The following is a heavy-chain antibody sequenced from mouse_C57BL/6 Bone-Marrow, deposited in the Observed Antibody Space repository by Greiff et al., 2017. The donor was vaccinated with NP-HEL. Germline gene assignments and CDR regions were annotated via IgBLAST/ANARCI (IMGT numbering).Heavy chain of an antibody. CDR2: IHPNSGST. Sequence: VQLQQSGAELVKPGASVKLSCKASGYTFTSYWMHWVKQRPGQGLEWIGMIHPNSGSTNYNEKFKSKATLTVDKSSSTAYMQLSSLTSEDSAVYYCARRVGYYPYYFDYWGQGTTLTVSS. CDR3: ARRVGYYPYYFDY. CDR1: GYTFTSYW. V-gene: IGHV1-64*01. J-gene: IGHJ2*01. D-gene: IGHD2-3*01.